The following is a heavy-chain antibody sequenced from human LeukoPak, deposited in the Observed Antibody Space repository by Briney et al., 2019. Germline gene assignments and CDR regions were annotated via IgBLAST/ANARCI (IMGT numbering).Heavy chain of an antibody. CDR3: ARVIKYSSSWYEEKHNWFDP. V-gene: IGHV3-64*01. CDR2: ISSNGGTT. D-gene: IGHD6-13*01. Sequence: PGGSLRLSCAASGFTFSNYAMHWVRQAPGKGLEYVSAISSNGGTTYYANSVKGRFTISRDNSKNTLYLQMGSLRAEDTAVYYCARVIKYSSSWYEEKHNWFDPWGQGTLVTVSS. J-gene: IGHJ5*02. CDR1: GFTFSNYA.